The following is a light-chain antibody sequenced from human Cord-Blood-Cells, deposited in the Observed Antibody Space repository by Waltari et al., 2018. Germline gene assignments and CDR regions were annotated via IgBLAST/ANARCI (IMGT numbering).Light chain of an antibody. CDR1: SSDVGSYNL. V-gene: IGLV2-23*01. J-gene: IGLJ3*02. Sequence: QSALTQPASVSGSPGHSITISCTGTSSDVGSYNLVSWYQQHPGKAPKLMMSEGSKRPSGVANRFSGSKSGKPASLTNSGPEAEDEAGYYCCACAGSGTVFGGGTTLAVL. CDR2: EGS. CDR3: CACAGSGTV.